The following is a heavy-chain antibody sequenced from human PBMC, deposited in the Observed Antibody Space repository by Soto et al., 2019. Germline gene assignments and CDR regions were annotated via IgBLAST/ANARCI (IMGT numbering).Heavy chain of an antibody. D-gene: IGHD6-13*01. CDR3: ARVHSQYSSTPGYFQH. J-gene: IGHJ1*01. Sequence: PSETLSLTCTVSGGSISSGNYYWSWIRQHPGKGLEWIGYIYYSGSTYYNPSLKSRVSISIDTSKNQFSLKLSSVTAADTAVYYCARVHSQYSSTPGYFQHWGQGTLVTVSS. CDR1: GGSISSGNYY. V-gene: IGHV4-31*03. CDR2: IYYSGST.